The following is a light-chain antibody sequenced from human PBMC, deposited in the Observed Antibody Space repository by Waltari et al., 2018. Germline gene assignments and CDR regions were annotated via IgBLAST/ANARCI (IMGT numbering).Light chain of an antibody. J-gene: IGLJ3*02. V-gene: IGLV8-61*01. Sequence: QTVVTQEPSLSVSPGGTVTLTCALSSGSLSTTSSATWYQQTPGQAPRTLVDKAHARSSGVPDRFSGSILGNTAALTITGAQADDESDYYCALYMGSGIWVFGGGTRLTVL. CDR3: ALYMGSGIWV. CDR2: KAH. CDR1: SGSLSTTSS.